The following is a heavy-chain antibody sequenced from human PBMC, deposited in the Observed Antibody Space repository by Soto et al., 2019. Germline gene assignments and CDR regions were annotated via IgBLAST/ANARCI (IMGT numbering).Heavy chain of an antibody. V-gene: IGHV3-7*01. D-gene: IGHD3-22*01. Sequence: PGRSLRLSCAASGIKFSDYWISWVRQFPGGRLEGVADIKQDGCEIYVVDSVRGRFTISRDNAENSVSLQMDSLRAEDTAVYYCAREREFHDRSALGNWGPGTLVTVS. CDR3: AREREFHDRSALGN. CDR1: GIKFSDYW. J-gene: IGHJ4*02. CDR2: IKQDGCEI.